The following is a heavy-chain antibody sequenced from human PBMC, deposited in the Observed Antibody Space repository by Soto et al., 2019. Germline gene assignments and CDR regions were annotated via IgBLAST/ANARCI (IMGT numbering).Heavy chain of an antibody. Sequence: GESLKISCKGSGYSFTSYWISWVRQMPGKGLEWMGRIDPSDSYTNYSPSFQGHVTISADKSISTAYLQWSSLKASDTAMYYCARQRYDSSALDYWGQGTLVTISS. CDR2: IDPSDSYT. D-gene: IGHD3-22*01. CDR1: GYSFTSYW. CDR3: ARQRYDSSALDY. V-gene: IGHV5-10-1*01. J-gene: IGHJ4*02.